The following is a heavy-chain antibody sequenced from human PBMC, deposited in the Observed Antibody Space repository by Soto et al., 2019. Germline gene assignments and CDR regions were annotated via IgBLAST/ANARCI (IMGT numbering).Heavy chain of an antibody. CDR2: ISSSSSTI. D-gene: IGHD6-6*01. V-gene: IGHV3-48*01. Sequence: EVQLVESGGGLVQPGGSLRLSCAASGFTFSSYSMNWVRQAPGKGLAWVSYISSSSSTIYYADSVKGRFTISRDNAKNSLYLQMNSLRAEDTAVYYCARDLVGSSSSGEWFDPWGQGTLVTVSS. CDR3: ARDLVGSSSSGEWFDP. J-gene: IGHJ5*02. CDR1: GFTFSSYS.